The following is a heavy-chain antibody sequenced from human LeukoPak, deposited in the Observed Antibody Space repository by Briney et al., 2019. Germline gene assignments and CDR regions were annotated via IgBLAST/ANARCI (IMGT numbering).Heavy chain of an antibody. CDR2: ISSSGGST. Sequence: GGSLRLSCGASGFTFSSYAMSGVRQAPGKGLEWVSAISSSGGSTYYADSVKGRFTISRDNSKNTLYLQMNSLRAEDTAVYYCAKWGVTALDYWGQGTLVTVSS. J-gene: IGHJ4*02. CDR3: AKWGVTALDY. D-gene: IGHD2-21*02. V-gene: IGHV3-23*01. CDR1: GFTFSSYA.